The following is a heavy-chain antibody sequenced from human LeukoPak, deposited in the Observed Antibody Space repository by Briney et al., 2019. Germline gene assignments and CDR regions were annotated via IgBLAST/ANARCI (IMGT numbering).Heavy chain of an antibody. Sequence: PGGSLRLSCAASGFSFSDSPIHWVRQASGKGLEWVGRIRSKDQNSATAYAESVKGRFTISRDDSKNMAYLQMNSLRIEDTAVYYCKSSIKKAGGSWGQGTLVTVSS. D-gene: IGHD2-21*01. V-gene: IGHV3-73*01. CDR1: GFSFSDSP. CDR2: IRSKDQNSAT. J-gene: IGHJ5*02. CDR3: KSSIKKAGGS.